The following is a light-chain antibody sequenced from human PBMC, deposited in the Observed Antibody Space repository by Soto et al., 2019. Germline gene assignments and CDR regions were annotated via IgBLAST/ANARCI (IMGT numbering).Light chain of an antibody. J-gene: IGKJ5*01. Sequence: EIVMTESPATLSVSPVERATLSCRASQSVSSYLAWYQQKPGQAPRLLIYGASSRATGIPDRFSGSGSGTDFTLTISRLEPEDFAVYYCQQYGNSPITFGQGTRLEIK. V-gene: IGKV3-20*01. CDR1: QSVSSY. CDR3: QQYGNSPIT. CDR2: GAS.